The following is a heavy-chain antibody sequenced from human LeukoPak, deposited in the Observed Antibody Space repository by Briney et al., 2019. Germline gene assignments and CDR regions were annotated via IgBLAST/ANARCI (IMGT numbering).Heavy chain of an antibody. CDR3: ARGGSYTPY. V-gene: IGHV4-61*05. D-gene: IGHD1-26*01. J-gene: IGHJ4*02. CDR2: IDNRGST. CDR1: GGSISSSSSC. Sequence: SETLSLTCTVSGGSISSSSSCWGWIRQPPGKGLEWIGYIDNRGSTNYNPSLKSRVTISVDTSKNQFSLKLNSVTAADTAVYYCARGGSYTPYWGQGTLVTVSS.